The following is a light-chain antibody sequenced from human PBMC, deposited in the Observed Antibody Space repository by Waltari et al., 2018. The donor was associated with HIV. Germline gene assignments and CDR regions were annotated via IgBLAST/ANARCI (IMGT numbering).Light chain of an antibody. Sequence: QSALPQPASVSGSPGQSIAISCTGASSDVGGYYYVSWYQPHPGKAPKLLIYEVSNRPSGVSNRFSGSKSGNTASLTISGLQAEDEADYYCSSYTTSSTVVFGGGTKLTVL. CDR2: EVS. J-gene: IGLJ3*02. CDR3: SSYTTSSTVV. V-gene: IGLV2-14*01. CDR1: SSDVGGYYY.